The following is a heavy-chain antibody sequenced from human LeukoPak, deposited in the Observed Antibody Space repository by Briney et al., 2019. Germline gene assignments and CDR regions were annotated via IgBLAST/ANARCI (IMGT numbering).Heavy chain of an antibody. J-gene: IGHJ4*02. CDR2: IYSSGST. Sequence: SETLSLTCTVCGGSISSDYWSWIRQPAGKGLEWIGRIYSSGSTNYNPSLKSRVTMSVDTSKNQFSLKLTSVTAADTAVSYCARGVYGSGDYWGQGTLVTVSS. CDR1: GGSISSDY. CDR3: ARGVYGSGDY. V-gene: IGHV4-4*07. D-gene: IGHD3-10*01.